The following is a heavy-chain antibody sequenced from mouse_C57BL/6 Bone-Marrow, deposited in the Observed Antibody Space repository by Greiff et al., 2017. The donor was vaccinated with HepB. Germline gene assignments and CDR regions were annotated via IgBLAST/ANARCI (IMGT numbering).Heavy chain of an antibody. D-gene: IGHD3-2*02. CDR2: IDPEDGEP. Sequence: EVKLVESGAELVKPGASVKLSCTASGFNIKDYYMHWVKQRTEQGLEWIGRIDPEDGEPKYAPKFQGKATITADTSSNTAYLQLSSLTSEDTAVDYCARDSSGYDYAMDYWGQGTSVTVSS. CDR1: GFNIKDYY. J-gene: IGHJ4*01. V-gene: IGHV14-2*01. CDR3: ARDSSGYDYAMDY.